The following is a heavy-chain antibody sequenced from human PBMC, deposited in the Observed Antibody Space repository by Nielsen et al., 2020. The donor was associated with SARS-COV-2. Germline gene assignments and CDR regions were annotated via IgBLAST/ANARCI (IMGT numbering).Heavy chain of an antibody. V-gene: IGHV3-7*03. D-gene: IGHD1-26*01. CDR2: IKQDGSEM. CDR1: GFTFSSHW. CDR3: ARDVGRDGFDI. J-gene: IGHJ3*02. Sequence: ESLKIPCAAPGFTFSSHWMSWVRQAPGKGLEWVANIKQDGSEMYYVDSVKGRFTISRDNAKNSLYLQMNSLRDEDTAVYYCARDVGRDGFDIWGQGTMVTVSS.